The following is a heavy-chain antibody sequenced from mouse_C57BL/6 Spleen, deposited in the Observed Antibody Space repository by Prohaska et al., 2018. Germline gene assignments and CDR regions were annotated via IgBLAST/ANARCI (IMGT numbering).Heavy chain of an antibody. CDR2: INPNNGGT. J-gene: IGHJ2*01. CDR3: ARGRTGTEYFDY. Sequence: HGKSLEWIGYINPNNGGTSYNQKFKGKATLTVNKSSSTAYMELRSLTSEDSAVYYCARGRTGTEYFDYWGQGTTLTVSS. V-gene: IGHV1-22*01. D-gene: IGHD4-1*01.